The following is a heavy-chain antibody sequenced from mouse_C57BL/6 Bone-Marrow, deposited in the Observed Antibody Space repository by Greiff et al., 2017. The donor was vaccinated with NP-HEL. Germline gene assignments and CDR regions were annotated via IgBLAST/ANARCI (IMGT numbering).Heavy chain of an antibody. CDR2: INPSSGYT. Sequence: VQVVESGAELARPGASVKMSCKASGYTFTSYTMHWVKQRPGQGLEWIGYINPSSGYTKYNQKFKDKATLTADKSSSTAYMQLSSLTSEDSAVYYCANGRKRTWFAYWGQGTLVTVSA. J-gene: IGHJ3*01. CDR1: GYTFTSYT. V-gene: IGHV1-4*01. CDR3: ANGRKRTWFAY.